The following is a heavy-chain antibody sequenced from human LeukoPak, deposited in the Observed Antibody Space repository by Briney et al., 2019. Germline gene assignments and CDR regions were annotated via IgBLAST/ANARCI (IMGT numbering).Heavy chain of an antibody. D-gene: IGHD2-2*01. J-gene: IGHJ4*02. CDR3: ARGQADCSSTSCYHGY. CDR2: IIPIFGTA. V-gene: IGHV1-69*06. CDR1: GGTFSSYA. Sequence: AASVKVSCKASGGTFSSYAISWVRQAPGQGLEWMGGIIPIFGTANYAQKFQGRVTITADKSTSTAYMELSSLRSGDTAVYYCARGQADCSSTSCYHGYWGEGTLAGVSS.